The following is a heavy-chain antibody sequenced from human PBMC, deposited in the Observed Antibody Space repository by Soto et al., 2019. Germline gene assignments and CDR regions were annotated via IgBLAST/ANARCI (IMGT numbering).Heavy chain of an antibody. CDR3: ARDSTCCGLDV. CDR2: IFYTEKN. Sequence: QVELRESGPGLVKPSETLSLTCNVSGGSMRSYYWTWMRQSPGKGLEWLGNIFYTEKNNLNPSLKSRLSISVETSKKKFSLMLSSVTAEDTAIYYCARDSTCCGLDVWGQGTTVTVSS. D-gene: IGHD2-21*01. J-gene: IGHJ6*02. CDR1: GGSMRSYY. V-gene: IGHV4-59*01.